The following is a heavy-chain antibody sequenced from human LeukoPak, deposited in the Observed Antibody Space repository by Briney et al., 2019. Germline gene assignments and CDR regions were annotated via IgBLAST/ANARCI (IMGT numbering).Heavy chain of an antibody. V-gene: IGHV1-18*01. Sequence: ASVKVSCKASGYTFTSYGISWVRQAPGQGLEWMGWISAYNGNTNYAQKLQGRVTMTTDTSTSTAYMELRSLRSDDTAVYYCARVGTYYDFWSGYLNWFDPWGQGTLVTVSS. D-gene: IGHD3-3*01. CDR2: ISAYNGNT. CDR3: ARVGTYYDFWSGYLNWFDP. CDR1: GYTFTSYG. J-gene: IGHJ5*02.